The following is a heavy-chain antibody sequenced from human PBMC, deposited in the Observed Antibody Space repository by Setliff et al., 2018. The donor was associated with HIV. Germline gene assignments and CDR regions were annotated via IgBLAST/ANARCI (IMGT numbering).Heavy chain of an antibody. Sequence: ASVKVSCKASGYTFTGYYVHWVRQAPGQGLEWMGRIIPNSSGTNYAQKFQGRVTMTRDTSISTAYMELTRLRSDDTAVYYCATKLYCTNGVCLDAFDIWGQGTMVTVSS. CDR1: GYTFTGYY. CDR3: ATKLYCTNGVCLDAFDI. V-gene: IGHV1-2*06. J-gene: IGHJ3*02. D-gene: IGHD2-8*01. CDR2: IIPNSSGT.